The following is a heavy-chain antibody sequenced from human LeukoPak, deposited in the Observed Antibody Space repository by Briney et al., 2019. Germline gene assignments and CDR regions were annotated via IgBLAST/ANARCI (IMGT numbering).Heavy chain of an antibody. CDR3: ASPFYCSGGSCYPDAEYFQH. CDR2: IYYSGST. D-gene: IGHD2-15*01. J-gene: IGHJ1*01. V-gene: IGHV4-39*01. CDR1: GGSISRSNYY. Sequence: PSETLSLTCTVSGGSISRSNYYWGWIRQPPGKGLEWIGSIYYSGSTYYNPSLKSRVTISVDTSKNQFSLKLSSVTAADTAVYYCASPFYCSGGSCYPDAEYFQHWGQGTLVTVSS.